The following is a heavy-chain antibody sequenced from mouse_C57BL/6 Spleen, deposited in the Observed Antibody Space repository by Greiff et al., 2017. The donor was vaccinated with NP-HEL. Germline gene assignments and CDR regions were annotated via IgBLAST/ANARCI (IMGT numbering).Heavy chain of an antibody. CDR1: GFTFSDYG. D-gene: IGHD1-1*01. Sequence: VQLKESGGGLVKPGGSLKLSCAASGFTFSDYGMHWVRQAPEKGLEWVAYISSGSSTIYYADTVKGRFTISRDNAKNTLFLQMTSLRSEDTAMYYCATGEYYGSSSWFAYWGQGTLVTVSA. CDR2: ISSGSSTI. J-gene: IGHJ3*01. CDR3: ATGEYYGSSSWFAY. V-gene: IGHV5-17*01.